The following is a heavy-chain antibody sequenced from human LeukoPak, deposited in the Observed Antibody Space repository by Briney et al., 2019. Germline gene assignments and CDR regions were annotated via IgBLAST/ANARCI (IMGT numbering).Heavy chain of an antibody. Sequence: ASVKVSCKASGYTLTDYYMHWVRQAPGQGLEWMGRINPNSGGTNYAQKFQGRVTITRDTSASTAYMELSSLRSEDTAVYYCARGLLWFGELSSVDVWGQGTTVTVSS. D-gene: IGHD3-10*01. V-gene: IGHV1-2*06. CDR1: GYTLTDYY. CDR3: ARGLLWFGELSSVDV. J-gene: IGHJ6*02. CDR2: INPNSGGT.